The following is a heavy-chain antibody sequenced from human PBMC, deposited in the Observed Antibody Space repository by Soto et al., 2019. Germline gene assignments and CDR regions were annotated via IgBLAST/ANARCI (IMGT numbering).Heavy chain of an antibody. CDR3: AHRPFYGDYGQYYYYYYGMDV. CDR2: IYWNDDK. Sequence: QITLKESGPTLVKPTQTLTLTCTFSGFSLSTSGVGVGWIRQPPGKALEWLALIYWNDDKRYSPSLKSRLTITKDTSKNQVVLTMTNMDPVDTATYYCAHRPFYGDYGQYYYYYYGMDVWGQGTTVTVSS. J-gene: IGHJ6*02. D-gene: IGHD4-17*01. CDR1: GFSLSTSGVG. V-gene: IGHV2-5*01.